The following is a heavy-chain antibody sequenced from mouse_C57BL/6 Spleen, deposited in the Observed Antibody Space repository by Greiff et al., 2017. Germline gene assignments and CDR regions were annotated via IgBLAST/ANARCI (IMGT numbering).Heavy chain of an antibody. V-gene: IGHV1-31*01. Sequence: VQLQQSGPELVKPGASVKISCKASGYSFTGYYMHWVKQSHGNILDWIGYIYPYNGVSSYNQKFKGKATLTVDKSSSTAYMELSSLTSDDSAVYYCALAWDYYGYAMDDWGQGTSVTVSS. CDR3: ALAWDYYGYAMDD. CDR1: GYSFTGYY. D-gene: IGHD1-1*01. J-gene: IGHJ4*01. CDR2: IYPYNGVS.